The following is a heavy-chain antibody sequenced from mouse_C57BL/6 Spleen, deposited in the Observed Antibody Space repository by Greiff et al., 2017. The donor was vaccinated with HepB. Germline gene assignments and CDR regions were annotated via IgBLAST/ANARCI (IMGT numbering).Heavy chain of an antibody. D-gene: IGHD3-3*01. CDR2: INPSSGYT. V-gene: IGHV1-4*01. CDR1: GYTFTSYT. CDR3: AIKSTRASY. J-gene: IGHJ2*01. Sequence: VQLQQSGAELVKPGASVKMSCKASGYTFTSYTMHWVKQRPGQGLEWIGYINPSSGYTKYNQKFKDKATLTADKSSSTAYMQLSSLTSEDSAVYYCAIKSTRASYLGQCTPPPVSS.